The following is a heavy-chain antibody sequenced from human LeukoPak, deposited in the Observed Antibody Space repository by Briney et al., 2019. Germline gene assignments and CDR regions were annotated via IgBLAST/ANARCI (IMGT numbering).Heavy chain of an antibody. V-gene: IGHV1-24*01. CDR3: ATWGARDAFDI. D-gene: IGHD3-16*01. Sequence: ASVKVSCKASNYNFSSNGISWVRQAPGKGLEWMGGFDPEDGETIYAQKFQGRVTMTEDTSTDTAYMELSSLRSEDTAVYYCATWGARDAFDIWGQGTMVTVSS. CDR1: NYNFSSNG. CDR2: FDPEDGET. J-gene: IGHJ3*02.